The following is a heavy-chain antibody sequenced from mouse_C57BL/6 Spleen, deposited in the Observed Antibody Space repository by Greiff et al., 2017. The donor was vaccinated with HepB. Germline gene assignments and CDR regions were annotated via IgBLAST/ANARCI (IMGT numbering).Heavy chain of an antibody. J-gene: IGHJ4*01. V-gene: IGHV1-69*01. D-gene: IGHD1-1*01. CDR3: ARSVVALPSAMDY. CDR2: IDPSDSYT. CDR1: GYTFTSYW. Sequence: QVQLQQPGAELVMPGASVKLSCKASGYTFTSYWMHWVKQRPGQGLEWIGEIDPSDSYTNYNQKFKGKSTLTVDKSSSTAYMQLSSLTSGDSAVYYCARSVVALPSAMDYWGQGTSVTVSS.